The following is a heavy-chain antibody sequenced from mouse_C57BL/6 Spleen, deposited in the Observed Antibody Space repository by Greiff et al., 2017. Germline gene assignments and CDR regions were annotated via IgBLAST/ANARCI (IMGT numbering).Heavy chain of an antibody. Sequence: QVQLKESGAELVKPGASVKLSCKASGYTFTEYSIHWVKQRPGQGLEWIGWFYPGSGSIKYNEKFKDKATLTADKSSSTVYMELSRLTSEDSAVYFCARHEDYYGSSYSYYFDYWGQGTTLTVSS. V-gene: IGHV1-62-2*01. CDR2: FYPGSGSI. CDR3: ARHEDYYGSSYSYYFDY. CDR1: GYTFTEYS. D-gene: IGHD1-1*01. J-gene: IGHJ2*01.